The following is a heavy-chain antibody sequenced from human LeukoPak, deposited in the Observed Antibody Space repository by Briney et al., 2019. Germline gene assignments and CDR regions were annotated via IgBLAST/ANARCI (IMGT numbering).Heavy chain of an antibody. CDR2: IYYSGSN. V-gene: IGHV4-59*01. D-gene: IGHD2-2*01. Sequence: SETLSLTCTVSGGSISSYYWSWIRQPPGKGLEWIGYIYYSGSNNYNPSLKSRVTISVDTSKNQFSLKLSSVTAADTAVYYCARYDCSSTSCSGGLDYWGQGTLVTVSS. CDR1: GGSISSYY. J-gene: IGHJ4*02. CDR3: ARYDCSSTSCSGGLDY.